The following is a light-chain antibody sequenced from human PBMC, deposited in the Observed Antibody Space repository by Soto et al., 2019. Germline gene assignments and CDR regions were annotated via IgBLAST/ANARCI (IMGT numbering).Light chain of an antibody. CDR1: QSVSSN. CDR2: GAS. CDR3: QQYNNWPPWT. V-gene: IGKV3-15*01. J-gene: IGKJ1*01. Sequence: EIVMTQSPATLSVSPGERATLSCRASQSVSSNLAWYQQKPGQAPRLLIYGASTRATGIPARFSGSGSGTEFTLTISILQSEDFAVYYCQQYNNWPPWTFDQGTKVEIK.